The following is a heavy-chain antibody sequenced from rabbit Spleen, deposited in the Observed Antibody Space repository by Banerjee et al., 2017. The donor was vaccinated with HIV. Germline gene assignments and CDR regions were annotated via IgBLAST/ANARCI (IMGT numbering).Heavy chain of an antibody. V-gene: IGHV1S45*01. J-gene: IGHJ4*01. CDR3: ARDLTSVIGWNFNL. D-gene: IGHD1-1*01. CDR2: INTATGKA. CDR1: GFSFSDRDV. Sequence: QEQLEESGGGLVKPEGSLTLTCKASGFSFSDRDVMCWVRQALGKGLEWIACINTATGKAVYASWAKGRFTISKTSSTTVTLQMTSLTAADTATYFCARDLTSVIGWNFNLWGQGTLVTVS.